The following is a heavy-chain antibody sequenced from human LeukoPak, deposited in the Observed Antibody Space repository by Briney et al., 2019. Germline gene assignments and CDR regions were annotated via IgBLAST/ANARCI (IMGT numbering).Heavy chain of an antibody. D-gene: IGHD3-22*01. Sequence: GSSVKVSCKASGGTFSSYAISWVRQAPGQGLEWRGRIIPIFGKANYAQKFQGRVMITTDESTSTAYMELSSLRSEDTAVYYCAGDSSGYYFDYWGQGNLVTVSS. J-gene: IGHJ4*02. CDR1: GGTFSSYA. V-gene: IGHV1-69*05. CDR2: IIPIFGKA. CDR3: AGDSSGYYFDY.